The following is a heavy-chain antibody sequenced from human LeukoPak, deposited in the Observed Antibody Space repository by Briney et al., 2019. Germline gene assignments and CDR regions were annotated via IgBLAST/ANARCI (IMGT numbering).Heavy chain of an antibody. CDR1: GYTFSDYY. Sequence: ASVKLSCKASGYTFSDYYVHWVRQAPGQGLECMGWINPRSGDTNYLEKFQGRVTVTRDTSISAAYLELNRLTSDDTAVYFCAREGGAYTTWWKAFDMWGQGTLVSVSS. CDR3: AREGGAYTTWWKAFDM. V-gene: IGHV1-2*02. D-gene: IGHD3-16*01. J-gene: IGHJ3*02. CDR2: INPRSGDT.